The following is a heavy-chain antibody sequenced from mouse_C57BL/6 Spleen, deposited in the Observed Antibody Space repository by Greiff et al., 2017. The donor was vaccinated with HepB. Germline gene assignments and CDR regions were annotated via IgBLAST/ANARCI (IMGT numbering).Heavy chain of an antibody. CDR2: ISSGSSTI. Sequence: EVMLVESGGGLVKPGGSLKLSCAASGFTFSDYGMHWVRQAPEKGLEWVAYISSGSSTIYYADTVKGRFTISRDNAKNTLFLQMTSLRSEDTAMYYCARREAGNYYAMDYWGQGTSVTVSS. J-gene: IGHJ4*01. CDR3: ARREAGNYYAMDY. D-gene: IGHD4-1*01. V-gene: IGHV5-17*01. CDR1: GFTFSDYG.